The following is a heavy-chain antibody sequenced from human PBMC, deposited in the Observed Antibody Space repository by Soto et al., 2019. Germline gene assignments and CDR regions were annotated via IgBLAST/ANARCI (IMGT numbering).Heavy chain of an antibody. CDR2: IFSNDEK. CDR1: GFSLSNVRMG. D-gene: IGHD2-8*01. V-gene: IGHV2-26*01. CDR3: ARLNTMLIENYLYAVDV. J-gene: IGHJ6*02. Sequence: QVTLKESGPVLVKPTETLTLTCTVSGFSLSNVRMGVSWIRQPPGKALEWLAHIFSNDEKSYNTSLRSRLTISKETSQSQVVLSLTNLDPMDTATYYCARLNTMLIENYLYAVDVWGQGTTVTVSS.